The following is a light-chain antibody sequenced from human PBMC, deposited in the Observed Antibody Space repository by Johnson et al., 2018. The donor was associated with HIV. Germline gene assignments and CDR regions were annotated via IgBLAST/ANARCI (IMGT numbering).Light chain of an antibody. CDR1: SSDIGNNY. CDR2: DND. CDR3: ETWDSSLGGV. V-gene: IGLV1-51*01. J-gene: IGLJ1*01. Sequence: QSVLTQPPSLSAAPGQKVTISCSGSSSDIGNNYVSWYQHLPGTAPKLLIYDNDKRPSGIPDRFSGSKSGTSATLGIAGLQTGDEADYYCETWDSSLGGVFGTGTKVTVL.